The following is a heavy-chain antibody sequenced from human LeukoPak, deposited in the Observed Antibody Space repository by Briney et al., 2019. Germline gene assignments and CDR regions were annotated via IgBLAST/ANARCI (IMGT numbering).Heavy chain of an antibody. CDR2: ISSSGSTI. D-gene: IGHD4-23*01. V-gene: IGHV3-48*03. CDR3: ARDGRGGHNDF. CDR1: GFTFSSYE. J-gene: IGHJ4*02. Sequence: GGSLRLSCAASGFTFSSYEMNWVRQAPGKGLEWVSYISSSGSTIYYADSVKGRFTISRDNAENSLYLQVNSLRAEDTAVYYCARDGRGGHNDFWGQGTLITVSS.